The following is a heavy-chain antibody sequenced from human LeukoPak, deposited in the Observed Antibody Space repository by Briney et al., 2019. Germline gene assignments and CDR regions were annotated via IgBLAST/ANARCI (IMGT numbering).Heavy chain of an antibody. CDR1: GYTFTSYA. CDR2: INAGNGNT. Sequence: ASVKVSCKASGYTFTSYAMHWVRQAPGQRLEWMGWINAGNGNTKYSQKFQGRVTITRDTSASTAYMELSSLRSEDTAVYYCARDRDYDFWSGYSQGDAFDIWGQGTMVTVSS. CDR3: ARDRDYDFWSGYSQGDAFDI. D-gene: IGHD3-3*01. V-gene: IGHV1-3*01. J-gene: IGHJ3*02.